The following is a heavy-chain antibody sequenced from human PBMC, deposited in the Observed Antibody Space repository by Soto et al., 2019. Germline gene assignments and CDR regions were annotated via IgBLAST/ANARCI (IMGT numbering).Heavy chain of an antibody. V-gene: IGHV1-69*12. CDR3: ARGPEFGGKLEAFDI. J-gene: IGHJ3*02. CDR2: IIPVFGTS. D-gene: IGHD2-15*01. CDR1: GGTFRTES. Sequence: QVQLVQSGAEVKKPGSSVKVSCKASGGTFRTESINWVRQAPGRGLEWMGGIIPVFGTSDYAQKFQGRVKDTAAESTTTAYLELSSLRSEDTAVYYCARGPEFGGKLEAFDIWGQGTMVNVSS.